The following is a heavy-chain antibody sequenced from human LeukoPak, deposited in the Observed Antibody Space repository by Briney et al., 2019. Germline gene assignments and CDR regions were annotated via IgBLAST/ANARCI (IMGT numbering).Heavy chain of an antibody. D-gene: IGHD2-15*01. J-gene: IGHJ4*02. CDR2: IKQDGSEK. Sequence: GGSLRLSCAASGFTFSSYWMSWVRQAPGKGLKWVANIKQDGSEKYYVDSVKGRFTISRDNAKNSLYLQMNSLRAEDTAVYYCARAYSGEYFDYWGQGTLVTVSS. V-gene: IGHV3-7*01. CDR3: ARAYSGEYFDY. CDR1: GFTFSSYW.